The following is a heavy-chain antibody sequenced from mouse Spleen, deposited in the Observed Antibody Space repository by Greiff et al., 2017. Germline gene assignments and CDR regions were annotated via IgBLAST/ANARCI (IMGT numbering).Heavy chain of an antibody. CDR3: ARPTATGGFAY. D-gene: IGHD1-2*01. Sequence: QVQLQQPGTELVKPGASVKLSCKASGYTFTSYWMHWVKQRPGQGLEWIGEIDPSDSYTNYNQKFKGKATLTVDKSSSTAYMQLSSLTSEDSAVYYCARPTATGGFAYWGQGTLVTVSA. J-gene: IGHJ3*01. CDR1: GYTFTSYW. V-gene: IGHV1-69*02. CDR2: IDPSDSYT.